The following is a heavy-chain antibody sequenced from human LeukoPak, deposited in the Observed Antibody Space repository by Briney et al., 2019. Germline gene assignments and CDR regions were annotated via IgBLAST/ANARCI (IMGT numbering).Heavy chain of an antibody. D-gene: IGHD2-21*02. CDR1: PYSISSGYY. J-gene: IGHJ6*03. V-gene: IGHV4-38-2*02. CDR3: ARAKGWGLRPYYMDV. CDR2: IYHSGST. Sequence: SETLSLTCTVSPYSISSGYYWGWIRQPPGKGLEWIGSIYHSGSTYYNPSLKSRVTISVDTSKNQFSLKLSSVTAADTAVYYCARAKGWGLRPYYMDVWGKGTTVTVSS.